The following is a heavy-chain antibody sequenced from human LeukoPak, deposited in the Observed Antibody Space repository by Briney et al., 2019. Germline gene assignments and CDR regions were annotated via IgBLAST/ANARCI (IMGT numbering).Heavy chain of an antibody. CDR3: AKGDGYNLRGSSFDI. V-gene: IGHV3-23*01. Sequence: GGSLRLSCAASGFTVSSNYMSWVRQAPGKGLEWVSTISGSGGSTYCADSVKGRFTISRDNSKNTLYLQMNSLRAEDTAVYYCAKGDGYNLRGSSFDIWGQGTMVTVSS. J-gene: IGHJ3*02. D-gene: IGHD5-24*01. CDR1: GFTVSSNY. CDR2: ISGSGGST.